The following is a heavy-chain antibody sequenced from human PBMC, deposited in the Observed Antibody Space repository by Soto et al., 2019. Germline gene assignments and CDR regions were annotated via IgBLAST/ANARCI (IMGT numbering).Heavy chain of an antibody. J-gene: IGHJ4*02. CDR3: ARAPSYDFWSGYHSFDY. CDR2: IIPIFGTA. D-gene: IGHD3-3*01. Sequence: SVKVSCKASGGTFSSYAISWVRQAPGQGLEWMGGIIPIFGTANYAQKFQGRVTITADESTSTAYMELSSLRSEDTAVYYCARAPSYDFWSGYHSFDYWGQGTLVTVSS. V-gene: IGHV1-69*13. CDR1: GGTFSSYA.